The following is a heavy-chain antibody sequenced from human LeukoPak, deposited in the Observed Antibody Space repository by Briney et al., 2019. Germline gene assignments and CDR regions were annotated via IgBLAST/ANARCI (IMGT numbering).Heavy chain of an antibody. Sequence: PGGSLRLSCAASGFTFSSYAMHWVRQAPGKGLEYVSAISSNGGSTYYANSVKGRFTISRDNSKNTLYLQMNSLRAEDTAVYYYARDYCSSTSCYGKAPHYYYYYMDVWGKGTTVTVSS. D-gene: IGHD2-2*01. CDR1: GFTFSSYA. CDR3: ARDYCSSTSCYGKAPHYYYYYMDV. V-gene: IGHV3-64*01. J-gene: IGHJ6*03. CDR2: ISSNGGST.